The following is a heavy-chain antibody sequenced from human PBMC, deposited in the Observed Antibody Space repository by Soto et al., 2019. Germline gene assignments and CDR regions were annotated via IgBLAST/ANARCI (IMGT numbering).Heavy chain of an antibody. J-gene: IGHJ2*01. CDR3: ARGNQRWLQLWYLEL. Sequence: QVQLVQSGAEVKKPGSSVTVSCKASGGTFSSYTISWVRQAPGQGLEWMGGIIPIFGTANYAQKFQGRVTITADESKSTAYMELSSLGVEDTAVYYCARGNQRWLQLWYLELLGRGTLVTVSS. D-gene: IGHD5-12*01. CDR2: IIPIFGTA. V-gene: IGHV1-69*12. CDR1: GGTFSSYT.